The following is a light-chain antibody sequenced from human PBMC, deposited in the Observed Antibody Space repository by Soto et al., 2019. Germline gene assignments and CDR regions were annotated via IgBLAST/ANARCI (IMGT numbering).Light chain of an antibody. Sequence: EVVLTQSPATLSLSPGERATLSCRASHSVGNYLAWYQQKPGQAPRLLIYDASNRPIDIPARFSGSGSGTDFTLTISSLESEDFAVYYCQQRSNWPLTFGGGTKVEIK. CDR3: QQRSNWPLT. CDR2: DAS. V-gene: IGKV3-11*01. CDR1: HSVGNY. J-gene: IGKJ4*01.